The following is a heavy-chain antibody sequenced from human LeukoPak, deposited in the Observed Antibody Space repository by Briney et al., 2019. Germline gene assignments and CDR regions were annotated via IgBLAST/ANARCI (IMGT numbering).Heavy chain of an antibody. V-gene: IGHV3-33*01. CDR3: ARARYDILTGYPYLGY. D-gene: IGHD3-9*01. CDR1: GLTFSSYG. Sequence: PGGSLRLSCAASGLTFSSYGMHWVRQAPGKGLEWVAVIWYDGSNKYYADSVKGRFTISRDNSKNTLYLQMTSLRADDTAVYYCARARYDILTGYPYLGYWGQGTLVTVSS. J-gene: IGHJ4*02. CDR2: IWYDGSNK.